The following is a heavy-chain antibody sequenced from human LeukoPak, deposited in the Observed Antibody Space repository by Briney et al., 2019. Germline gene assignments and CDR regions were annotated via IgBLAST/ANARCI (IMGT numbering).Heavy chain of an antibody. CDR3: ARTDVGYYDSSGYYDY. V-gene: IGHV1-2*02. CDR2: INPNSGVT. J-gene: IGHJ4*02. D-gene: IGHD3-22*01. CDR1: GYTFTGYY. Sequence: ASVKVSCKASGYTFTGYYMHWVRQAPGQGLEWMGWINPNSGVTNYAQKFRGRVTMTRDTSISTAYMELSRLRSDDTAVFYCARTDVGYYDSSGYYDYWGQGTLVTVSS.